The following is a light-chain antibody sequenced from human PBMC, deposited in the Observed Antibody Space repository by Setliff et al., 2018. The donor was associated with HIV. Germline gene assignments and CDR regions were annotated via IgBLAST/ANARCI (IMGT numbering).Light chain of an antibody. CDR3: QSFDKRLRGAV. Sequence: QSALTQPPSVSGAPGQRVTVSCTGRDSNIGAGYDVHWYQQFPGTVPKLLIFGNKNRPSGVPARFSGSTSGTSASLAINGVQTEDEADYYCQSFDKRLRGAVFGGGTKVTVL. J-gene: IGLJ2*01. CDR2: GNK. V-gene: IGLV1-40*01. CDR1: DSNIGAGYD.